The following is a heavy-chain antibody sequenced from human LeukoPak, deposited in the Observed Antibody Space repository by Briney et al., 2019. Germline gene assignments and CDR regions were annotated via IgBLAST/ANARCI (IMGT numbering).Heavy chain of an antibody. Sequence: GSLRLSCAASGFTFSSDWISWVRQAPGKGREWVANIKQDGSEKYYVDSVKGRFTISRDNAKNSLYLHMNSLRAEDTAVYYCARDGSHYAFDIWGQGTMVTVSS. CDR2: IKQDGSEK. D-gene: IGHD2-2*03. CDR1: GFTFSSDW. J-gene: IGHJ3*02. CDR3: ARDGSHYAFDI. V-gene: IGHV3-7*01.